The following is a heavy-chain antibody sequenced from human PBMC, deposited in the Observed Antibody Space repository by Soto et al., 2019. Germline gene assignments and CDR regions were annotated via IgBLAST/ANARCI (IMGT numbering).Heavy chain of an antibody. CDR1: GGSISSYY. CDR2: IYYSGST. D-gene: IGHD4-17*01. J-gene: IGHJ5*02. CDR3: ARDRGYGDYPINWFDP. Sequence: QVQLQESGPGLVKPSETLSLTCTVSGGSISSYYWSWIRQPPGKGLEWIGYIYYSGSTNYNPSLKSRVTISVDTSKNQFSLKLSSVTAADTAVYYCARDRGYGDYPINWFDPWGQGTLVTVSS. V-gene: IGHV4-59*01.